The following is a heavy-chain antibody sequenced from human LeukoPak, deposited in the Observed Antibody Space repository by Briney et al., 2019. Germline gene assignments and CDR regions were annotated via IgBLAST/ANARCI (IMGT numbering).Heavy chain of an antibody. V-gene: IGHV1-69*01. J-gene: IGHJ5*02. CDR3: ARQIAAAGMWWFDP. D-gene: IGHD6-13*01. CDR1: GGTFSSHA. Sequence: SVKVSCKASGGTFSSHAISWVRQAPGQGLEWMGGIIPIFGTANYAQKFQGRVTITADESTSTAYMELSSLRSEDTAVYYCARQIAAAGMWWFDPWGQGTLVTVSS. CDR2: IIPIFGTA.